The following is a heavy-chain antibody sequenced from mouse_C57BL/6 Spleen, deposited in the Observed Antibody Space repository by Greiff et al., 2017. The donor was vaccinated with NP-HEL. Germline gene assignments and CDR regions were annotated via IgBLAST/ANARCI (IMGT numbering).Heavy chain of an antibody. D-gene: IGHD1-1*01. J-gene: IGHJ4*01. V-gene: IGHV1-85*01. CDR3: ARGNYYGSSYGYAMDY. CDR1: GYTFTSYD. Sequence: LVESGPELVKPGASVKLSCKASGYTFTSYDINWVKQRPGQGLEWIGWIYPRDGSTKYNEKFKGKATLTVDTSSSTAYMELHSLTSEDSAVYFCARGNYYGSSYGYAMDYWGQGTSVTVSS. CDR2: IYPRDGST.